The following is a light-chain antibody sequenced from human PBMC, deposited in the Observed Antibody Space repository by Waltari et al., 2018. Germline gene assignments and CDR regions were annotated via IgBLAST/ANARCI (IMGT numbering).Light chain of an antibody. CDR1: QSISSY. V-gene: IGKV1-39*01. Sequence: DIRMTQSPSSLSASVGDRVTITCWASQSISSYLNWYQQKPGRAPKLLIYAASSLQSGVLSRFSSSGSGTDFTLTISSLQPDDFATYYCQRSYQAPLTFGGGTKVEIK. CDR3: QRSYQAPLT. J-gene: IGKJ4*01. CDR2: AAS.